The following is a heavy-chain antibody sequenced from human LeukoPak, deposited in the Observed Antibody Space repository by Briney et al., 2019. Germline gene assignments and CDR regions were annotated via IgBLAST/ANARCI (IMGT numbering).Heavy chain of an antibody. J-gene: IGHJ5*02. CDR2: IYYSGSN. CDR1: GGSISSSGYY. D-gene: IGHD3-22*01. CDR3: VREVLSPPDYYDSSGYDS. V-gene: IGHV4-39*07. Sequence: SETLSLTCTVSGGSISSSGYYWGWIRQTPGKGLEWIGSIYYSGSNYHNPSLKSRVTISVDTSKNLFSLRLSSVTAADTAVYYCVREVLSPPDYYDSSGYDSWGQGALVTVSS.